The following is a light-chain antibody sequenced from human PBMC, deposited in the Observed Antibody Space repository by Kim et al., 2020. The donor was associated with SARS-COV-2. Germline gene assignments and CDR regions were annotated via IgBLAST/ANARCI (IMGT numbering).Light chain of an antibody. CDR2: DAS. J-gene: IGKJ4*01. CDR3: QQLNSPPLT. V-gene: IGKV1-9*01. CDR1: QGSKRY. Sequence: SASVRDRVTITCRGRQGSKRYVAWYQQKPGKAPKLLIDDASTLESGVPSRFSGGGSGTEFTLTISSLQPEDFATYYGQQLNSPPLTFGGGTKLEIK.